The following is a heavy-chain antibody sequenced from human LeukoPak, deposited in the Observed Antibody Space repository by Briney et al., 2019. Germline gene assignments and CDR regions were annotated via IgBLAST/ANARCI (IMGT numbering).Heavy chain of an antibody. D-gene: IGHD6-19*01. CDR3: ARVRGSGWYYFDS. V-gene: IGHV3-48*03. J-gene: IGHJ4*02. CDR2: IISSGGSM. Sequence: GGSLRLSCAASGFTFSNYEMNWVRQAPGKGLECVSYIISSGGSMSYADSAKGRFTISRDNAKNLLYLQMNSLRAEDTALYYCARVRGSGWYYFDSWGQGTLVTVSS. CDR1: GFTFSNYE.